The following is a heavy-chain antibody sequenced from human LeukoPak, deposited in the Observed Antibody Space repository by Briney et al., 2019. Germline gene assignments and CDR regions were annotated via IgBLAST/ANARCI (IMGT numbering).Heavy chain of an antibody. D-gene: IGHD1-1*01. J-gene: IGHJ4*02. CDR3: ARATGRNSIDY. CDR2: INTDGSNT. V-gene: IGHV3-74*01. Sequence: GGSLRLSCAASGFTFSSYLMHWVRQAPGKGLVWVSRINTDGSNTNYADSVKGRFTISRDNAKNTLYLQMNSLSPEDTAVYYCARATGRNSIDYWGQGTLVTVS. CDR1: GFTFSSYL.